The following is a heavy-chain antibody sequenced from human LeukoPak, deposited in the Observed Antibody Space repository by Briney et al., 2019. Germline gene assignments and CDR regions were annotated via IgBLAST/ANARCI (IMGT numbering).Heavy chain of an antibody. J-gene: IGHJ4*02. D-gene: IGHD3-22*01. CDR2: IYTSGST. Sequence: SETLSLTCAVYGGSFSGYYWSWIRQPPGKGLEWIGYIYTSGSTNYNPSLKSRVTISVDTSKNQFSLKLSSVTAADTAVYYCARGRSGYYDSSGLDYWGQGTLVTVSS. CDR3: ARGRSGYYDSSGLDY. V-gene: IGHV4-4*09. CDR1: GGSFSGYY.